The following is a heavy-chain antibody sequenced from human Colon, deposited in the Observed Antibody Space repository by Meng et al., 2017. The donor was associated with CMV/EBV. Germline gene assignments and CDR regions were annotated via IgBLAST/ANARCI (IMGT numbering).Heavy chain of an antibody. CDR1: GFTFSSYA. CDR3: AREGGGTIAPRDLDY. V-gene: IGHV3-74*01. D-gene: IGHD6-6*01. Sequence: GGSLRLSCAASGFTFSSYAMHWVRHAPGKGLVWVSRINSDGSSTSYADSVKGRFTISRDNAKNTLYLQMNSLRAEDTAVYYCAREGGGTIAPRDLDYWGQGTLVTVSS. CDR2: INSDGSST. J-gene: IGHJ4*02.